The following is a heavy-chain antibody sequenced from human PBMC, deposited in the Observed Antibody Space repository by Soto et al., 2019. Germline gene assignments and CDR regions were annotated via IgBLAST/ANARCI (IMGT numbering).Heavy chain of an antibody. J-gene: IGHJ3*02. D-gene: IGHD3-16*01. Sequence: QVQLVESGGGLVKPGGSLRLSCVASGFTFSDYYMTWIRQAPGKGLDWVSYITTSGGTIYSADSVKGRFTISRDKAKNSLYLQMNSLRAEDTAVYYCGRHHRYGGNAFDIWGQGTRVTVSS. V-gene: IGHV3-11*01. CDR2: ITTSGGTI. CDR1: GFTFSDYY. CDR3: GRHHRYGGNAFDI.